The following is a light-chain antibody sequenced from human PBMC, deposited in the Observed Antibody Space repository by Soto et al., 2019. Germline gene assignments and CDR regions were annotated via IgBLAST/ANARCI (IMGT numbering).Light chain of an antibody. CDR3: MQALQTPLFT. Sequence: DVVMTQSPLSLPVTPVEPASISCRSSQSLLHSNGYNYLDWYLQKPGQSPQLLIYLGSNRASGVPDRFSGRGSGTDFKLKISRVEAEDVGVYYCMQALQTPLFTFGPGTKGDIQ. CDR2: LGS. CDR1: QSLLHSNGYNY. J-gene: IGKJ3*01. V-gene: IGKV2-28*01.